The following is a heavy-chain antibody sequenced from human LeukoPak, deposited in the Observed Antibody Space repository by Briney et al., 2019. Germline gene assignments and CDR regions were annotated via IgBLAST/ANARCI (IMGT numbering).Heavy chain of an antibody. Sequence: PGGSLRLSCAASGFTFSSYAMHWVRQAPGKGLEWVAVIYSGGSTYYADSVKGRFTISRDNSKNTLYLQMNSLRAEDTAVYYCARDLGSSWSRDYWGQGTLVTVSS. CDR3: ARDLGSSWSRDY. J-gene: IGHJ4*02. V-gene: IGHV3-53*01. CDR2: IYSGGST. CDR1: GFTFSSYA. D-gene: IGHD6-13*01.